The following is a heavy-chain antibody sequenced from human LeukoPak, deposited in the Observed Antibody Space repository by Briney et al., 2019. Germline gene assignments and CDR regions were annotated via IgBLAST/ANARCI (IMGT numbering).Heavy chain of an antibody. CDR1: GGSISCGGYS. CDR2: IYYSGST. CDR3: ASLYSSWFDY. D-gene: IGHD2-2*02. J-gene: IGHJ4*02. Sequence: SETLSLTCTVSGGSISCGGYSWSWLRQQPGKGLEWIGYIYYSGSTNYSPSLKSRVTISVHTSKNQFSLKLSSVTAADTAVYYCASLYSSWFDYWGQGTLVTVSS. V-gene: IGHV4-61*08.